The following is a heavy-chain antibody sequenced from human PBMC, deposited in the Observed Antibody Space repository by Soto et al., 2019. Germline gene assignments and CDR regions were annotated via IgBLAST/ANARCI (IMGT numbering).Heavy chain of an antibody. J-gene: IGHJ5*02. D-gene: IGHD2-15*01. Sequence: SETLSLTCAVYGGSFSGYYWSWIRQPPGKGLEWIGEINHSGSTNYNPFLKSRVTISVVTSKNQYSLKLSSVTTADTAVYYCAGGNIPIVVVANWFDPWGQGTLVTVSS. CDR3: AGGNIPIVVVANWFDP. V-gene: IGHV4-34*01. CDR1: GGSFSGYY. CDR2: INHSGST.